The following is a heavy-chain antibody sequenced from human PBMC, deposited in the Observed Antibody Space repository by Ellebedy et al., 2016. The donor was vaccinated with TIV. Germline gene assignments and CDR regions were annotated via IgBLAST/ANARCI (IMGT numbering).Heavy chain of an antibody. D-gene: IGHD3-10*01. CDR1: GFTFSRYG. V-gene: IGHV3-48*04. Sequence: GESLKISXTASGFTFSRYGMNWVRQAPGKGLEFVSYISRSGSTISYADFVKGRFTISRDNAKNSLYLHMNSLRAEDTAVYYCARYYSPQGKFYMDVWGKGTTATVSS. CDR2: ISRSGSTI. CDR3: ARYYSPQGKFYMDV. J-gene: IGHJ6*03.